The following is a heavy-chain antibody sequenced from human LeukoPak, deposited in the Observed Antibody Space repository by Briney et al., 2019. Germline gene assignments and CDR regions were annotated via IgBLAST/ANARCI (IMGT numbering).Heavy chain of an antibody. V-gene: IGHV3-11*04. J-gene: IGHJ3*02. CDR2: ISSSGSTI. Sequence: TGGSLRLSCAASGFTFSDYYMSWIRQAPGKGLEWVSYISSSGSTIYYADSVKGRFTISRDNAKNSLYLQMNSLRAEDTAVYYCVRDHHRRLYDSQARDTFDIWGQGTMVTVSS. D-gene: IGHD3-22*01. CDR3: VRDHHRRLYDSQARDTFDI. CDR1: GFTFSDYY.